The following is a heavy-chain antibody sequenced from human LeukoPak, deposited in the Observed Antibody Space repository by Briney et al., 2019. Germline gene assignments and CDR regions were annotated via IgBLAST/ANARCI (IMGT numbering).Heavy chain of an antibody. CDR2: IDGSGGGGST. Sequence: PGRSLRLSCAASGFTFSTYAMSWVRQAPGKGLEWVSVIDGSGGGGSTYYADSVKGRFTISRDNSKNTLYLQMNSLRAEDTAVYYCAKECGGGSSWRGVHFDYWGQGTLVTVSS. CDR3: AKECGGGSSWRGVHFDY. J-gene: IGHJ4*02. CDR1: GFTFSTYA. D-gene: IGHD6-13*01. V-gene: IGHV3-23*01.